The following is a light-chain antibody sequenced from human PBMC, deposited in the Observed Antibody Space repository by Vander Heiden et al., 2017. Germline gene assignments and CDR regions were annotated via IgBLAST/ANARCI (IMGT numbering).Light chain of an antibody. CDR1: SSDVGGYNY. J-gene: IGLJ3*02. CDR2: EVS. V-gene: IGLV2-8*01. CDR3: RSCARSNKWV. Sequence: QSAGPQPPYASGSPGRSVPISCTGTSSDVGGYNYVSWYQQHPGTAPILMMYEVSKRPSGVPDRFSGSKSGTTASLTVSGLQAHDEADYYCRSCARSNKWVLGSGTNLTVL.